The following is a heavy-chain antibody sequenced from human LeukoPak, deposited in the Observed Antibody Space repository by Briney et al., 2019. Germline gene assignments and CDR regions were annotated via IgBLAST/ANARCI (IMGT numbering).Heavy chain of an antibody. V-gene: IGHV1-69*04. CDR1: GGTFSSYA. D-gene: IGHD6-13*01. J-gene: IGHJ3*02. Sequence: SVKVSCKASGGTFSSYAISWVRQAPGQGLEWMGRIIPILGIANYAQKFQGRVTITADKSTSTAYMELSSLRSEDTAVYYCARDAAAGHDAFDIWGQGTMVTVSS. CDR2: IIPILGIA. CDR3: ARDAAAGHDAFDI.